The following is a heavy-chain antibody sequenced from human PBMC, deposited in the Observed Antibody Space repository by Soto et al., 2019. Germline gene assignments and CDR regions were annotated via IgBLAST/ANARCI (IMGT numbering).Heavy chain of an antibody. CDR1: GGSISSSSYY. Sequence: QLQLQESGPGLVKPSETLSLTCTVSGGSISSSSYYWGWIRQPPGKGLEWIGSIYYSGSTYYNPSLKSRVTISVDTSKNQFSLKLSSVTAADTAVYYCASVARDIVVVVAATEDAFDIGGQGTMVTVSS. CDR3: ASVARDIVVVVAATEDAFDI. J-gene: IGHJ3*02. CDR2: IYYSGST. D-gene: IGHD2-15*01. V-gene: IGHV4-39*01.